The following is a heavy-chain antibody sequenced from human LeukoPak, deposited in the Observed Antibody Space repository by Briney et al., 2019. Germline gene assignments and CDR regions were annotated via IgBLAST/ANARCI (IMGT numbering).Heavy chain of an antibody. Sequence: GGSLRLSCAASGFTFSNAWMSWVRQAPGKGLEWVGRIKSKTDGGTTDYAAPVKGRFTISRDDSKNTLYLQMNSLKTEDTAVYYCTTGGLPRRVTIFGVVIIGYWGQGTLVTVSS. CDR1: GFTFSNAW. CDR3: TTGGLPRRVTIFGVVIIGY. J-gene: IGHJ4*02. CDR2: IKSKTDGGTT. D-gene: IGHD3-3*01. V-gene: IGHV3-15*01.